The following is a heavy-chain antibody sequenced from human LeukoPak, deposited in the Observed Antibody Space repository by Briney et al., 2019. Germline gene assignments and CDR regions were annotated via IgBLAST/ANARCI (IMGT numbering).Heavy chain of an antibody. CDR2: IIPIFGTA. CDR3: ASFRPGYYYYMDV. Sequence: ASVKVSCKASGGTFSSYAISWVRQAPGQGLEWMGGIIPIFGTANYAQKFQGRVTITVDESTSTAYMELSSLRSEDTAVYYCASFRPGYYYYMDVWGKGTTVTVSS. D-gene: IGHD6-6*01. V-gene: IGHV1-69*01. J-gene: IGHJ6*03. CDR1: GGTFSSYA.